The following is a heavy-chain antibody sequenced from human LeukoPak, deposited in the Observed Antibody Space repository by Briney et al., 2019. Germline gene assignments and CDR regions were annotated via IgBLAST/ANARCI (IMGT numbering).Heavy chain of an antibody. CDR3: AREGITIFGVVTHNWFDP. V-gene: IGHV4-34*01. Sequence: PSETLSLTCAVYGGSFSGYYWSWIRQPPGKGLEWIGEINHSGSTNYNPSLKSRVTISVDTSKNQFSLKLSSVTAADTAVYYCAREGITIFGVVTHNWFDPWGQGTLVTVSS. D-gene: IGHD3-3*01. CDR1: GGSFSGYY. J-gene: IGHJ5*02. CDR2: INHSGST.